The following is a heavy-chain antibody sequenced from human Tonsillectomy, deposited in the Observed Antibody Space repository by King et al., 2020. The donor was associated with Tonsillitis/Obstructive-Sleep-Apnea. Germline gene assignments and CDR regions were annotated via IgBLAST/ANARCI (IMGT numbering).Heavy chain of an antibody. CDR3: ARGTGYCASTNCLGGWFDP. V-gene: IGHV4-4*02. CDR1: GDSINSTNW. J-gene: IGHJ5*02. CDR2: IYHSVIT. Sequence: QLQESGPGLVKPSGTLSLTCAVSGDSINSTNWWSLVRQPPGKGLELIGEIYHSVITNYNPSLKSRVTISVDQSKNQFSLKLNSVTAADTAVYFCARGTGYCASTNCLGGWFDPWGQGTLVTVSS. D-gene: IGHD2-2*01.